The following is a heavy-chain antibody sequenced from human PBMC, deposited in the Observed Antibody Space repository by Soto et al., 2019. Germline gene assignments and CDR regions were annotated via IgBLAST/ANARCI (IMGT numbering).Heavy chain of an antibody. CDR3: ARDVEDHGSVSYWLD. J-gene: IGHJ1*01. Sequence: QVQLVQSGAEVKKPGSSVKVSCKASGGTFSSYTISWVRQAPGQGLEWMGRIIPILGIANYAQKFQGRVTITADKSTSTAYMELSSLRSEDTAVYYCARDVEDHGSVSYWLDWGQGTLVTVSS. CDR2: IIPILGIA. CDR1: GGTFSSYT. D-gene: IGHD3-10*01. V-gene: IGHV1-69*08.